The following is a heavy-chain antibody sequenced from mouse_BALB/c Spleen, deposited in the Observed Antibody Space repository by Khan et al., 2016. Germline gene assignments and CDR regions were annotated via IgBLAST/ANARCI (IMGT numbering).Heavy chain of an antibody. V-gene: IGHV4-2*02. CDR1: EFDFSRYW. CDR3: TRLGYGYAIDY. Sequence: EVKLLESGGGLVQPGGSLNLSCAASEFDFSRYWMSWARQAPGKGQEWIGEINPGSSTINYTPSLKDKFIISRDNAKNTLYLQMSKVRSEDTALFSCTRLGYGYAIDYWGQGTSVTVSS. J-gene: IGHJ4*01. D-gene: IGHD1-1*01. CDR2: INPGSSTI.